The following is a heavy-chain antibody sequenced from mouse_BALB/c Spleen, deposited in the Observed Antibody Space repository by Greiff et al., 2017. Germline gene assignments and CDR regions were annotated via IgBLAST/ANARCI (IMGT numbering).Heavy chain of an antibody. J-gene: IGHJ4*01. CDR3: ARNGSSYRYYAMDY. Sequence: QVQLQQSGPELVKPGASVKISCKASGYAFSSSWMNWVKQRPGQGLEWIGYINPSTGYTEYNQKFKDKATLTADKSSSTAYMQLSSLTSEDSAVYYCARNGSSYRYYAMDYWGQGTSVTVSS. V-gene: IGHV1S26*01. D-gene: IGHD1-1*01. CDR1: GYAFSSSW. CDR2: INPSTGYT.